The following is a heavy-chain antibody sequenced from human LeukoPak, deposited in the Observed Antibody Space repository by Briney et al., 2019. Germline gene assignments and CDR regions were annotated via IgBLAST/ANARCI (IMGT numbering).Heavy chain of an antibody. J-gene: IGHJ4*02. CDR2: IYSGGST. CDR3: TKDRPTWPIDY. CDR1: GFTVSSNY. Sequence: GGSLRLSCAASGFTVSSNYMSWVRQAPGKGLEWVSVIYSGGSTYYADSVKGRFTISRDNSRNTMYLQMNSLRAEDTAVYYCTKDRPTWPIDYWGQGTLVTVSS. D-gene: IGHD5-12*01. V-gene: IGHV3-53*01.